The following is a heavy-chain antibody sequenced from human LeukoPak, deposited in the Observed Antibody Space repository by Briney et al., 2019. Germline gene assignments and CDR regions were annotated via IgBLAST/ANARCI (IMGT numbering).Heavy chain of an antibody. Sequence: GGPLRLSCAASGFTFSSYWMSWVRQAPGKGLEWVANIKQDGSEKYYVDSVKGRFTISRDNAKNSLYLQMNSLRAEDTALYYCARRAVAGLTYYGMDVWGQGTTVTVSS. CDR1: GFTFSSYW. CDR2: IKQDGSEK. J-gene: IGHJ6*02. CDR3: ARRAVAGLTYYGMDV. V-gene: IGHV3-7*03. D-gene: IGHD6-19*01.